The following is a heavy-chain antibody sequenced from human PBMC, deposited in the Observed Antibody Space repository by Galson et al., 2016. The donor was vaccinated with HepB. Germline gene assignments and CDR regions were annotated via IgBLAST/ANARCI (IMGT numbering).Heavy chain of an antibody. CDR3: VRVRATLTHEAFDI. CDR2: ISGSGGST. CDR1: GFTFTSYA. J-gene: IGHJ3*02. V-gene: IGHV3-23*01. D-gene: IGHD3-10*01. Sequence: SLRLSCAASGFTFTSYAMSWVRQAPGKGLEWVSLISGSGGSTYYADSVKGRFTFSRDNSKNTLDLQMSSLRAEDTAVYSCVRVRATLTHEAFDIWGQGTMVTVSS.